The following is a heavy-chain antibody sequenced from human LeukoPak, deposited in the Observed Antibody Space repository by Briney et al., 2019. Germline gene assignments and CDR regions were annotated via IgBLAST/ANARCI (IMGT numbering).Heavy chain of an antibody. CDR3: ARGIYCSSASCYFYGMEFDP. V-gene: IGHV5-51*01. CDR2: IYPGDSDT. Sequence: GESLKISCKGSGYSFTSYWIGWVRQMPGKGLEWMGIIYPGDSDTRYSPSFQGQVTISADKTISTAYLQWSSLKASDTAMYYCARGIYCSSASCYFYGMEFDPWGQGTLVTVSS. J-gene: IGHJ5*02. D-gene: IGHD2-2*01. CDR1: GYSFTSYW.